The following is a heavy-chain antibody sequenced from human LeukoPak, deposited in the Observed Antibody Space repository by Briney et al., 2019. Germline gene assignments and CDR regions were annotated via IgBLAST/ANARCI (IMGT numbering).Heavy chain of an antibody. CDR2: IYYSGNT. CDR1: GGSISSYY. J-gene: IGHJ4*02. CDR3: ARGGIPDY. V-gene: IGHV4-59*08. Sequence: SETLSLTCTVSGGSISSYYWSWIRQPPGKGLEWIGYIYYSGNTNYNPSLKSRVTISVDTSKNQFSLKLSSVTAADTALYYCARGGIPDYWGQGILVTVSS. D-gene: IGHD2-21*01.